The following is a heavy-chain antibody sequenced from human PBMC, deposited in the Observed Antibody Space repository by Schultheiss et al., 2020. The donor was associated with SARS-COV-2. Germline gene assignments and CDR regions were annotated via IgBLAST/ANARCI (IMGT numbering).Heavy chain of an antibody. Sequence: LSLTCAASGFTFSSYEMNWVRQAPGKGLEWVSSISSSSSYIYYADSVKGRFTISRDNAKNSLYLQMNSLRAEDTALYYCAKGSWSGSYPPFDYWGQGTLVTVSS. V-gene: IGHV3-21*04. J-gene: IGHJ4*02. D-gene: IGHD1-26*01. CDR1: GFTFSSYE. CDR3: AKGSWSGSYPPFDY. CDR2: ISSSSSYI.